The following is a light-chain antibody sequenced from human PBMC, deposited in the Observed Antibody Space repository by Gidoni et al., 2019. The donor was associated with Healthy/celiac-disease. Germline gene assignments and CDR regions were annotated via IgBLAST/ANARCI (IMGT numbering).Light chain of an antibody. J-gene: IGKJ1*01. CDR2: DAP. CDR3: QQYNSYPWT. V-gene: IGKV1-5*01. Sequence: DIQMTQSPSPLPASVGDRVTITCRASQSSSSWLAWYQQKPGKAPKLLIYDAPSLESGVPSRFSGSGSGTEFTLTISSLQPDDFATYYCQQYNSYPWTFGQGTKVEIK. CDR1: QSSSSW.